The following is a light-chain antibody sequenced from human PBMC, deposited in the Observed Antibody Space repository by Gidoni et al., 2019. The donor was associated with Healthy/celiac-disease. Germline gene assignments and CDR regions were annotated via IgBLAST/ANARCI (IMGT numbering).Light chain of an antibody. CDR2: KAS. Sequence: DIQMTQSPSTLSASVGDRVTITCRASQSMSSWLAWYQQKPGKAPNLLIYKASSLESGVPSRFSGSESGTEFTLTISSLQPDDFATYYCQQYNSYPWTFGQGTKMEIK. J-gene: IGKJ1*01. CDR3: QQYNSYPWT. CDR1: QSMSSW. V-gene: IGKV1-5*03.